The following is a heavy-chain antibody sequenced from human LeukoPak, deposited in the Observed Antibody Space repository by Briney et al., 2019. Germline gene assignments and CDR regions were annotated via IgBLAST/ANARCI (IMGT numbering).Heavy chain of an antibody. D-gene: IGHD2-2*01. J-gene: IGHJ6*03. V-gene: IGHV3-30*04. Sequence: PGGSLRLSCAASGFTFSTYAIHWVRQAPGKGLEWVAVISFDGVNTFYADSVKGRFTISRDNSNNTVYLQMNNLRPEDTAVFYCARGQGYESYYSMDVWGKGTTVSVSS. CDR1: GFTFSTYA. CDR2: ISFDGVNT. CDR3: ARGQGYESYYSMDV.